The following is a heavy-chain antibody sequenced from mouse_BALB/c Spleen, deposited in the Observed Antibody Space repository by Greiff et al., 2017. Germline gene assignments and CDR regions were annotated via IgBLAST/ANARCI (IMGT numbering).Heavy chain of an antibody. J-gene: IGHJ4*01. D-gene: IGHD2-1*01. CDR3: TRHYGNYYAMDY. CDR2: IRLKSNNYAT. Sequence: EVKVEESGGGLVQPGGSMKLSCVASGFTFSNYWMNWVRQSPEKGLEWVAEIRLKSNNYATHYAESVKGRFTISRDDSKSSVYLQMNNLRAEDTGIYYCTRHYGNYYAMDYWGQGTSVTVSS. V-gene: IGHV6-6*02. CDR1: GFTFSNYW.